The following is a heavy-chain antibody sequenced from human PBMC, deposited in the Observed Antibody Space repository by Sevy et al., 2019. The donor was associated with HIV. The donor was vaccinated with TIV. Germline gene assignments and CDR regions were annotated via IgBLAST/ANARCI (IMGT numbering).Heavy chain of an antibody. D-gene: IGHD2-15*01. V-gene: IGHV3-23*01. CDR3: AKGYCSGGSCPRDYYYYGMDV. CDR1: EFTFSSYA. Sequence: GGSLRLSCAASEFTFSSYAMSWVRQAPGKGLEWVSSVSGSGRDTYYADSVEGRFTISRDNSKNSLYVQMNSLRAEDTAVYFCAKGYCSGGSCPRDYYYYGMDVWGQGTTVTVSS. CDR2: VSGSGRDT. J-gene: IGHJ6*02.